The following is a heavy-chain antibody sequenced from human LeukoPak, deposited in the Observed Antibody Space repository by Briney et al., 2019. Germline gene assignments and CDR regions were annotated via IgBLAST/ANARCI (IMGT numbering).Heavy chain of an antibody. CDR2: ISGSGGST. Sequence: GGALRLSCGASGFTFSSYAMRWVPQAPGKGLEWVSGISGSGGSTYYANSVKGRFTISRDNSKNTLYLQMNSLRAEDTAVYYCAVNSSGWFFDYWGQGTLVTVSS. CDR1: GFTFSSYA. V-gene: IGHV3-23*01. D-gene: IGHD6-13*01. CDR3: AVNSSGWFFDY. J-gene: IGHJ4*02.